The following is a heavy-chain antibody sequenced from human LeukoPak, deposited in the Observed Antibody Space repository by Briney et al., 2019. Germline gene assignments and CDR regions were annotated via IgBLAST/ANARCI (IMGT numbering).Heavy chain of an antibody. CDR2: ISSSGSTI. CDR3: AKDRSEQWLVGLFDY. D-gene: IGHD6-19*01. V-gene: IGHV3-11*01. J-gene: IGHJ4*02. CDR1: GFTFSDYY. Sequence: PGGSLRLSCAASGFTFSDYYMSWIRQAPGKGLEWVSYISSSGSTIFYADSVKGRFTFSRDNAKNSLYLQMNSLRAEDTALYYCAKDRSEQWLVGLFDYWGQGTLVTVS.